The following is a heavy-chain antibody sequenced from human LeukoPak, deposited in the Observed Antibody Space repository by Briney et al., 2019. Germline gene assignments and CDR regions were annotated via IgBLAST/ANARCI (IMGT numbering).Heavy chain of an antibody. J-gene: IGHJ4*02. D-gene: IGHD3-22*01. Sequence: GGSLRLSCTASGFTFTDYGMHWVRQAPGKGLEWVAFIRYEGSNKYYADSVKGRFTISRDNSKNTLYLQMNSLRDEDTAVYYCANGDSNGRSTSIVDYWGQGTLVTVSS. V-gene: IGHV3-30*02. CDR3: ANGDSNGRSTSIVDY. CDR1: GFTFTDYG. CDR2: IRYEGSNK.